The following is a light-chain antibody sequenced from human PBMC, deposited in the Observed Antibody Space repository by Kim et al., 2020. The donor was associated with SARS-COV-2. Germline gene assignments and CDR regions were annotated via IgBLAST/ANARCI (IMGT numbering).Light chain of an antibody. CDR3: QQYDNYPWT. V-gene: IGKV1-5*01. Sequence: ASVGDRVTITCRASQSVSGWLAWYQQKPGRAPKVLIYDAFTLESGVPSRFSGSGSGTEFTLTISSLQPDDFATYYCQQYDNYPWTFGQGTKVDIK. CDR1: QSVSGW. J-gene: IGKJ1*01. CDR2: DAF.